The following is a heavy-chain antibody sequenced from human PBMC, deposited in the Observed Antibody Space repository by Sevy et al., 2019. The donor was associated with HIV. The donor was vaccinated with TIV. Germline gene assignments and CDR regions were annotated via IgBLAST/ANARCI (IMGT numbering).Heavy chain of an antibody. CDR1: GFTFNNAW. D-gene: IGHD3-10*01. Sequence: GGSLRLSCEASGFTFNNAWMSWVRQAPGKGLEWVGRIKSNTDAGTTDYAAPVKGRFTISRDDSKNTLYLQMNSLKTEDTAVYYCTTDPIPYYGSGSYYTTWFDPWGQGTLVTVSS. CDR2: IKSNTDAGTT. V-gene: IGHV3-15*01. CDR3: TTDPIPYYGSGSYYTTWFDP. J-gene: IGHJ5*02.